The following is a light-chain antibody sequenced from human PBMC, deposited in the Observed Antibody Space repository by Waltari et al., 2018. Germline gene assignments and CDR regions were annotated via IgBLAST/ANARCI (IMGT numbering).Light chain of an antibody. CDR3: QHYGGFPT. Sequence: DIQMTQSPSTLSASIGDRVTITCRASQDIRTWVAWYQQRPGQAPEVLIYEASILEVGVPSRFSRSGSGTEFSLTISSLQPDDCATYCCQHYGGFPTFGQGTKVEI. CDR1: QDIRTW. CDR2: EAS. V-gene: IGKV1-5*01. J-gene: IGKJ1*01.